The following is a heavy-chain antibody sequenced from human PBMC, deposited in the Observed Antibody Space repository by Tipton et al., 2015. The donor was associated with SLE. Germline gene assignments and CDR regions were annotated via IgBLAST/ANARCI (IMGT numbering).Heavy chain of an antibody. V-gene: IGHV4-39*07. CDR2: IYYGGST. J-gene: IGHJ4*02. Sequence: TLSLTRTVSGGSISSSSYYWAWIRQPPGKGLGWIGSIYYGGSTYYNPSLESRVTISVDTSKNQFSLKLSSVTAADTAVFYCAHANWGTNFDYWGQGTLVTVSS. CDR1: GGSISSSSYY. CDR3: AHANWGTNFDY. D-gene: IGHD7-27*01.